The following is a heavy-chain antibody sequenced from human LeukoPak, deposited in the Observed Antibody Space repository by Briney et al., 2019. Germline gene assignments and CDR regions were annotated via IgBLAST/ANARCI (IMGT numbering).Heavy chain of an antibody. CDR2: FDPEDGET. J-gene: IGHJ4*02. D-gene: IGHD2-15*01. CDR3: ATPAYCSGGSCYDVFYFDY. CDR1: GYTLTELS. V-gene: IGHV1-24*01. Sequence: ASVKVSCTVSGYTLTELSMHWVRQAPGKGLEWMGGFDPEDGETIYAQKFQGRVAMTEDTSTDTAYMELSSLRSEDTAVYYCATPAYCSGGSCYDVFYFDYWGQGTLVTVSS.